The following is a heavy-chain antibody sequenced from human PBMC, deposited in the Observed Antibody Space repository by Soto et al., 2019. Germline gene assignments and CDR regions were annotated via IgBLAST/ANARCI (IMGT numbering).Heavy chain of an antibody. CDR3: AKDSSSGYVEAPGFDY. V-gene: IGHV3-30*18. CDR1: GFTFSSYG. CDR2: ISYDGSNK. D-gene: IGHD3-22*01. Sequence: GGPLRLSCAASGFTFSSYGIHWVRQAPGKGLARVAVISYDGSNKYYADSVKGRFTISRDNSNTTLYLQMNSLRAEDTAVYYCAKDSSSGYVEAPGFDYWGQGTLVTVSS. J-gene: IGHJ4*02.